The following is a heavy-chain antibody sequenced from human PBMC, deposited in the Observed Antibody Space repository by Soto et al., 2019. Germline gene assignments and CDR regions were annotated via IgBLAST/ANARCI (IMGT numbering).Heavy chain of an antibody. CDR3: ASTPGYCSSTSCLNWFDP. V-gene: IGHV4-39*01. Sequence: QLQLQESGPGLVKPSETLSLTCTVSGGSISSSSYYWGWIRQPPGKGLEWIGSIYYSGSTYYNPSLKSRVTISVDTSKNQFSLMLSSVTAADTAVYYCASTPGYCSSTSCLNWFDPWRQGTLVTVSS. J-gene: IGHJ5*02. CDR1: GGSISSSSYY. D-gene: IGHD2-2*01. CDR2: IYYSGST.